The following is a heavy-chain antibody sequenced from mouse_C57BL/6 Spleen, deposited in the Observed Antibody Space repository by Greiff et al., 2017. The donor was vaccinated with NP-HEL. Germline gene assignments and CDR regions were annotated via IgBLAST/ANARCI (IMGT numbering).Heavy chain of an antibody. CDR1: GFTFSDYG. V-gene: IGHV5-17*01. J-gene: IGHJ4*01. Sequence: EVQLVESGGGLVKPGGSLKLSCAASGFTFSDYGMHWVRQAPEKGLEWVAYISSGSSTIYYADTVKGRFTISRDNAKNTLFLQMTSLRSEDTAMYYCATRAVRDAMDYWGQGTSVTVSS. D-gene: IGHD6-1*01. CDR2: ISSGSSTI. CDR3: ATRAVRDAMDY.